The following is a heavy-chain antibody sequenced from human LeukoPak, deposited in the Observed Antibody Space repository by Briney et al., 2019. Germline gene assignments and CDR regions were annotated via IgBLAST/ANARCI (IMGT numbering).Heavy chain of an antibody. CDR3: ARGPSGSYATDY. CDR1: GFTFSSYW. V-gene: IGHV3-74*01. J-gene: IGHJ4*02. D-gene: IGHD1-26*01. Sequence: GGSLRLSCAASGFTFSSYWTHWVRQAPGKGLVWVSRINSDGSSTSHADSVKGRFTISRDNAKNTLYLQMNSLRAEDTAVYYCARGPSGSYATDYWGQGTLVTVSS. CDR2: INSDGSST.